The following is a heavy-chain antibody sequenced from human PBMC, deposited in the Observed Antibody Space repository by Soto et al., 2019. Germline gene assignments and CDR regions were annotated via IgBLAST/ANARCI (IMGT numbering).Heavy chain of an antibody. Sequence: GASVNVSCKASGYTFTSYDMNWVRQASGQGLEWMGWMNPNSGNTGYAQKFQGRATMTRNTSISTAYMELSSLRSEDTAVYYCARAPRGNYDYPAYHAYRAQRSLDPGSS. CDR1: GYTFTSYD. J-gene: IGHJ4*02. CDR2: MNPNSGNT. V-gene: IGHV1-8*01. D-gene: IGHD3-16*01. CDR3: ARAPRGNYDYPAYHAY.